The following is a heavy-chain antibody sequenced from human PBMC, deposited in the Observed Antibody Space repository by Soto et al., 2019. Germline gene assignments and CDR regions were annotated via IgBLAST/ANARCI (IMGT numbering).Heavy chain of an antibody. Sequence: QVQLVESGGGVVQPGRSLRLSCAASGFTFSSYGMHWVRQAPGKGLEWVAVILYDGTNKYYADSVKGRFTISRDNSKNTLYLQMNRLRAEDTAVYYCARDVAPFMIKFGDPDYWGQGTLVTVSS. CDR2: ILYDGTNK. CDR3: ARDVAPFMIKFGDPDY. D-gene: IGHD3-16*01. CDR1: GFTFSSYG. J-gene: IGHJ4*02. V-gene: IGHV3-33*01.